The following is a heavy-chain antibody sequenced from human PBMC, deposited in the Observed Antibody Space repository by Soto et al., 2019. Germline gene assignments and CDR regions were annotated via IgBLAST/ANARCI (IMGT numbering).Heavy chain of an antibody. CDR3: AQTYYDILTGWIDY. CDR1: GFSLSTSGVG. Sequence: QITLKESGPPLVKPTQTLTLTCTFSGFSLSTSGVGVGWIRQPPGKALEWLALIYWDDDKRYSPSLKSRLTITKDTSKNQVVLTMTNMDPVDTATYYCAQTYYDILTGWIDYWGQGTLVTVSS. D-gene: IGHD3-9*01. V-gene: IGHV2-5*02. CDR2: IYWDDDK. J-gene: IGHJ4*02.